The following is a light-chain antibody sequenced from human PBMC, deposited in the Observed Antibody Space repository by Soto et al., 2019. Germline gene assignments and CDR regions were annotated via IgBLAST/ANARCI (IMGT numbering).Light chain of an antibody. Sequence: EIVLTQSPATLSLSPGERATLSCGASQSLDNYLAWYQQKPGLAPRLLIYDASNRATGIPDRFSGSWSGTDFSLTISRLEPEDFAVYYCQQYGDSVTFGQGTRLEIK. V-gene: IGKV3D-20*01. CDR1: QSLDNY. CDR2: DAS. CDR3: QQYGDSVT. J-gene: IGKJ5*01.